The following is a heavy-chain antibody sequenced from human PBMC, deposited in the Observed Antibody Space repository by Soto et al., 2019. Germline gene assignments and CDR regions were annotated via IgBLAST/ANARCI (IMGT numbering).Heavy chain of an antibody. Sequence: EVQLLESGGGLVQPGGSLRLSCAASGFTFSNYNMNWVRQAPGKGLEWGSYISSSGTTIYNADSVKGRFTISRDNVKNSMYLQMNSLRDEDTAVYFCARDGATSLTTYFYGMDVWGQGTTVTVSS. J-gene: IGHJ6*02. CDR2: ISSSGTTI. V-gene: IGHV3-48*02. CDR3: ARDGATSLTTYFYGMDV. D-gene: IGHD1-1*01. CDR1: GFTFSNYN.